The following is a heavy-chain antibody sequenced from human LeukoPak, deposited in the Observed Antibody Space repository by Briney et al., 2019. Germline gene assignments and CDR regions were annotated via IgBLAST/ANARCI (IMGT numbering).Heavy chain of an antibody. J-gene: IGHJ4*02. V-gene: IGHV3-30-3*01. D-gene: IGHD5-18*01. Sequence: GGSLRLSCAASGFTFSSYAMHWVRQAPGKGLEWVAVISYDGSNKYYADSVKGRFTISRDNSKNTLYLQMNSLRAEDTAVYYCARDRAEVGYSYGFLFDYWGQGTLVTVSS. CDR2: ISYDGSNK. CDR1: GFTFSSYA. CDR3: ARDRAEVGYSYGFLFDY.